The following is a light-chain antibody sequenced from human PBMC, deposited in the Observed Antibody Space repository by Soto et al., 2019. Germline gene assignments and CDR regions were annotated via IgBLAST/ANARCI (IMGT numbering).Light chain of an antibody. J-gene: IGKJ4*01. CDR2: AAS. Sequence: IEMTKSPSSLSVSVGDTVTITCRASLRISTFLNWYQQKPGKAPNLLIYAASRLQSGVPTRFSGSGAGTDVTLTISSLQPEDFATYYCQQSYSTPPLTVAGGTKFDIK. V-gene: IGKV1-39*01. CDR3: QQSYSTPPLT. CDR1: LRISTF.